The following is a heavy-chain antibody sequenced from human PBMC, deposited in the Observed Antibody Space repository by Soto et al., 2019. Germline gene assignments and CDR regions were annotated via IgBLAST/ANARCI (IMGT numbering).Heavy chain of an antibody. Sequence: PLETLSLTCAVSGGSISSGGYYWSWIRQPPGKGLEWIGYIYYSGSTNYNPSLKNRVTISVETSKNQFSLKLSSVTAADTAVYYCARDQVDTAMGLGAFDIWGQGTMVTVSS. V-gene: IGHV4-61*08. CDR2: IYYSGST. CDR3: ARDQVDTAMGLGAFDI. D-gene: IGHD5-18*01. J-gene: IGHJ3*02. CDR1: GGSISSGGYY.